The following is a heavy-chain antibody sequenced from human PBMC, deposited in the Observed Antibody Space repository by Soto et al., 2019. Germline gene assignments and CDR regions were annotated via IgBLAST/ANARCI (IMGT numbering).Heavy chain of an antibody. D-gene: IGHD1-26*01. J-gene: IGHJ5*02. CDR2: IIPIFGTS. CDR1: GGTFSSYA. CDR3: ARDEIVGATQYNWFDP. Sequence: QVQLVQSGAEVKKPGSSVKVSCKASGGTFSSYAISWVRRAPGQGLEWMGGIIPIFGTSNYAQKFQGRVTITADKSTSTVYMELSSLRSEDTAVYYCARDEIVGATQYNWFDPWGQGTLVTVSS. V-gene: IGHV1-69*06.